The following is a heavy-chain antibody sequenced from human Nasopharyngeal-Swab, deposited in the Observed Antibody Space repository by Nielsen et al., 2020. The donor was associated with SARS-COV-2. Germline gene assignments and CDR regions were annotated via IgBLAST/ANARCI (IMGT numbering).Heavy chain of an antibody. D-gene: IGHD2-15*01. CDR1: GFSVTSHG. Sequence: GGSLRLSCKASGFSVTSHGMHWVRQAPGKGLEWVAVIWYNGTNKFYADSVKGRFTISRDNAKNTLYLQMNSLRAEDTAVYYCARGSSADSGWGYYWGQGTLVTVSS. V-gene: IGHV3-33*01. J-gene: IGHJ4*02. CDR2: IWYNGTNK. CDR3: ARGSSADSGWGYY.